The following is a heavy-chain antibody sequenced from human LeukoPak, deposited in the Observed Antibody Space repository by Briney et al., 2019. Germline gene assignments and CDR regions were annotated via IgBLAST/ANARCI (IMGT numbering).Heavy chain of an antibody. CDR3: GGSGENGLDP. CDR1: GGSISSYY. D-gene: IGHD3-3*01. Sequence: SETLSLTCTVSGGSISSYYWSWIRQPPARGLEWIGYIYYSGSTNYNPSLKSRVTISVDTSKNQFSLKLSSVTAADTAVYYCGGSGENGLDPWGQGTLVTVSS. CDR2: IYYSGST. J-gene: IGHJ5*02. V-gene: IGHV4-59*08.